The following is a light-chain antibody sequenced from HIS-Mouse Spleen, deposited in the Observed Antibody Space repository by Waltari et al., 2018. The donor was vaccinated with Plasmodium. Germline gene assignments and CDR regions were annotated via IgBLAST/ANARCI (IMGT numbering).Light chain of an antibody. CDR2: GAS. Sequence: ELVMTQSPATLSVSPGESATLTCRASQSVSSNLAWYQQKPGQAPKLLIYGASTRATGIPARFSGSGSGTDFTLTISSLQSEDFAVYYCQQYNNWSFTFGPGTKVDIK. J-gene: IGKJ3*01. CDR3: QQYNNWSFT. CDR1: QSVSSN. V-gene: IGKV3-15*01.